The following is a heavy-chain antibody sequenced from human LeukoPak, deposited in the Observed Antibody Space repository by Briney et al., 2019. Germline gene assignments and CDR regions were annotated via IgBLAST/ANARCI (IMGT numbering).Heavy chain of an antibody. D-gene: IGHD2/OR15-2a*01. CDR1: GYSISSGYY. J-gene: IGHJ6*03. Sequence: SETLSLTCTVSGYSISSGYYWGWIRQPAGKGLEWIGRIYTSGSTNYNPSLKSRVTISVDTSKNQFSLKLSSVTAADTAVYYCARGRTTPYTVYYYYYMDVWGKGTTVTISS. V-gene: IGHV4-61*02. CDR2: IYTSGST. CDR3: ARGRTTPYTVYYYYYMDV.